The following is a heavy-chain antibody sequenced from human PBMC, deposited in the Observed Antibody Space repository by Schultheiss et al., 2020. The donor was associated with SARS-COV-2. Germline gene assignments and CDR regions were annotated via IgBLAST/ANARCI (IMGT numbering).Heavy chain of an antibody. V-gene: IGHV4-38-2*02. D-gene: IGHD5-12*01. CDR2: INHSGST. CDR1: GYSISSGHF. Sequence: SQTLSLTCTVSGYSISSGHFWGWMRQPPGKGLEWIGEINHSGSTNYNPSLKSRVTISVDTSKNQFSLKLSSVTAADTAVYYCAKGATGFDYWGQGTLVTVSS. J-gene: IGHJ4*02. CDR3: AKGATGFDY.